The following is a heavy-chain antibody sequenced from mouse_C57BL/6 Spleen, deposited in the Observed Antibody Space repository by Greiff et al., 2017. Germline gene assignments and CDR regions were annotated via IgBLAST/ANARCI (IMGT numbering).Heavy chain of an antibody. CDR2: IYPGDGDT. D-gene: IGHD2-1*01. J-gene: IGHJ2*01. Sequence: VQLQQSGPELVKPGASVKISCKASGYAFSSSWMNWVKQRPGKGLEWIGRIYPGDGDTNYNGKFKGKATLTADKSSSTAYMQLSSLTSEDSAVYFCARSIYYGNYFDYWGQGTTLTVSS. V-gene: IGHV1-82*01. CDR3: ARSIYYGNYFDY. CDR1: GYAFSSSW.